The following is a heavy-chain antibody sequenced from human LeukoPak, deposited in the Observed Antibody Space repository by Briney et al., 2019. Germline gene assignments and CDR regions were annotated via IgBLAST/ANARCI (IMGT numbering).Heavy chain of an antibody. V-gene: IGHV4-34*01. CDR2: INHSGST. Sequence: PSETLSLTCAVYGGSFGGYYWSWIRQPPGKGLEWIGEINHSGSTNYNPSLKSRVTISVDTSKNQFSLKLSSVTAADTAVYYCARLDYWGQGTLVTVSS. CDR1: GGSFGGYY. J-gene: IGHJ4*02. CDR3: ARLDY.